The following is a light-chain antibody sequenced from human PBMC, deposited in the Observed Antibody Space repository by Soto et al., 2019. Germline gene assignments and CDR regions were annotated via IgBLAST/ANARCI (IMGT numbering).Light chain of an antibody. CDR2: DAS. CDR3: QQYNSYST. Sequence: DIQMTQSPSTLSASVGDRVTFTCRASQSISSWLAWYQQKPGKAPKLLIYDASSLESGVPSRFSGSGSGTEFTLTISSLQPDDFATYYCQQYNSYSTFGQGTRV. J-gene: IGKJ1*01. V-gene: IGKV1-5*01. CDR1: QSISSW.